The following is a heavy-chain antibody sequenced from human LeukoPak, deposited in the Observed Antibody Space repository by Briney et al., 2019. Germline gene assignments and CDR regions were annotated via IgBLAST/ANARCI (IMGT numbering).Heavy chain of an antibody. J-gene: IGHJ4*02. V-gene: IGHV1-2*04. CDR2: INPNSGGT. D-gene: IGHD2-2*01. CDR3: ARCSTSCYRGLGY. Sequence: ASVKVSCKASGYTFTGYYMHWVRQAPGQGLEWMGWINPNSGGTNYAQKFQGWVTMTRDTSISTAYMELSRLSSDDTAVYYCARCSTSCYRGLGYWGQGTLVTVSS. CDR1: GYTFTGYY.